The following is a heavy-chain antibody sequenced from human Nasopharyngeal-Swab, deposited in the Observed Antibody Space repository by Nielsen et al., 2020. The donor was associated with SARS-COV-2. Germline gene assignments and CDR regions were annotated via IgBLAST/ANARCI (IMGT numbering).Heavy chain of an antibody. V-gene: IGHV3-23*01. D-gene: IGHD2-21*01. CDR1: GFTFSNAW. CDR2: ISGSGNTT. CDR3: AKAPYLRGLDV. Sequence: GESLKISCAASGFTFSNAWMSWVRQAPGKGLEWVSIISGSGNTTYYADSVNDRFTISRDNSKNTLYLQMNSLRVEDTAVYYCAKAPYLRGLDVWGQGTTVTVSS. J-gene: IGHJ6*02.